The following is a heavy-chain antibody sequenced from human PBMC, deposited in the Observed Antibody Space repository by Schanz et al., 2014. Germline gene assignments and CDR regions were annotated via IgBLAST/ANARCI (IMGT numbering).Heavy chain of an antibody. CDR1: RYTFNTYG. CDR2: IRPDNGHT. CDR3: ARGVPTYYYALGRLTPFDI. J-gene: IGHJ3*02. Sequence: QGQLVQSGPEVKEPGASVKVSCEASRYTFNTYGLSWVRQAPGQGLEWLGWIRPDNGHTTYSQKVRDRVIFTTDTTTSTAYMELRSLRSDDTAVYYCARGVPTYYYALGRLTPFDIWGQGTMVTVSS. D-gene: IGHD3-10*01. V-gene: IGHV1-18*01.